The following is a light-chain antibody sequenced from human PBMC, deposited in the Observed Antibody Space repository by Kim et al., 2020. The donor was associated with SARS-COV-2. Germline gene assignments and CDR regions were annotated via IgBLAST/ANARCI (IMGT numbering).Light chain of an antibody. CDR3: QSYDSSNVV. V-gene: IGLV6-57*03. CDR1: GGSIASNY. CDR2: EDN. Sequence: GRTVTISCTRSGGSIASNYGQWCHQRPGGAPTTVIYEDNQRPSGVPVRFSSSIDSSSNSASLTISGLKTENEADYYCQSYDSSNVVFGGGTQLTVL. J-gene: IGLJ2*01.